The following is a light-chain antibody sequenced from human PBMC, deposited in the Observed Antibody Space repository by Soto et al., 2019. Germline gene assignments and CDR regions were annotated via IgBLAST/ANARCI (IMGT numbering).Light chain of an antibody. CDR2: AAS. CDR1: QSISSY. J-gene: IGKJ1*01. CDR3: QQSYTTWT. V-gene: IGKV1-39*01. Sequence: DIQMTQSPASVFAAVGDRVAITCRASQSISSYLNWYQQKPGKDPKLLIYAASSLQRGVPTRFSGSGSGTDFTLTISSLQPEDFATYYCQQSYTTWTVGKGTKVAIK.